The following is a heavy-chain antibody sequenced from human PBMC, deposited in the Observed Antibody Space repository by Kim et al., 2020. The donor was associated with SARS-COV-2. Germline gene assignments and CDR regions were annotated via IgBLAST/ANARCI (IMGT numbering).Heavy chain of an antibody. J-gene: IGHJ4*02. V-gene: IGHV1-2*02. CDR2: INPNSGGT. CDR3: ARVEDYDFWSGYYSYFDY. Sequence: ASVKVSCKASGYAFTGYYMHWVRQAPGQGLEWMGWINPNSGGTNYAQKFQGRVTMTRDTSISTAYMELSRLRSDDTAVYYCARVEDYDFWSGYYSYFDYWGQGTLVTVSS. D-gene: IGHD3-3*01. CDR1: GYAFTGYY.